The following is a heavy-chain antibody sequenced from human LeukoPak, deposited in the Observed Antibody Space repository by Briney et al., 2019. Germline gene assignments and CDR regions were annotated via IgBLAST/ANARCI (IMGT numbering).Heavy chain of an antibody. V-gene: IGHV1-46*01. D-gene: IGHD6-13*01. J-gene: IGHJ4*02. CDR1: GYTFTTYY. Sequence: ASVKVSCKASGYTFTTYYIHWVRQAPGQGLEWMGIINPTGGSTTYAQKFQGRVTMTRDTSTSTVFMEVNSLRSEDTAVYYCALYSSTWYWGQGTLVAVSS. CDR3: ALYSSTWY. CDR2: INPTGGST.